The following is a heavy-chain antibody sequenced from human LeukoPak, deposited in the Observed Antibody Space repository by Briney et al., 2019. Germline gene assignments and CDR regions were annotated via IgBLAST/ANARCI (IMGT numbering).Heavy chain of an antibody. D-gene: IGHD4-23*01. V-gene: IGHV1-69*04. CDR2: IIPMRDVA. Sequence: SVKVSCKACRETFRSDSFNWVRQTLGLGLEWMGRIIPMRDVANYAAKFQDRVTITADKITDTVYMELSSLRSDDTALYYCAGDPASVAARGYFFYFWGQGTLVTVSS. CDR3: AGDPASVAARGYFFYF. CDR1: RETFRSDS. J-gene: IGHJ4*02.